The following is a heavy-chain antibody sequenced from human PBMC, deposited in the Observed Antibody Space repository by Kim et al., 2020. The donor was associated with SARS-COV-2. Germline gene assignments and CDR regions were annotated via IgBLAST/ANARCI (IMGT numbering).Heavy chain of an antibody. CDR1: GFTFSSYG. V-gene: IGHV3-30*18. Sequence: GGSLRLSCAASGFTFSSYGMHWVRQAPGKGLEWVAVISYDGGNKYYSDSVKGRFTISRDNSKNTLYLQMNSLRAEDTAVYYCAKDPGVVPAAPGRSYWYYYYYGMDVWGQGTTVTVSS. D-gene: IGHD2-2*01. CDR2: ISYDGGNK. J-gene: IGHJ6*02. CDR3: AKDPGVVPAAPGRSYWYYYYYGMDV.